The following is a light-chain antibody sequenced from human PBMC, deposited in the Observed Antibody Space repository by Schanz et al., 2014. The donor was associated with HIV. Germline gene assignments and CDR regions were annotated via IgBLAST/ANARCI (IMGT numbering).Light chain of an antibody. CDR1: SNDVRGYNY. CDR2: DVS. V-gene: IGLV2-8*01. Sequence: QSALTQPPSASGSPGQSVTISCTGTSNDVRGYNYVSWYQQHPGKAPKLMIYDVSKRPSGVPDRFSGSKSGTSASLAITGLQAEDEADYYCQSYDSSLTVVFGGGTKLTVL. J-gene: IGLJ2*01. CDR3: QSYDSSLTVV.